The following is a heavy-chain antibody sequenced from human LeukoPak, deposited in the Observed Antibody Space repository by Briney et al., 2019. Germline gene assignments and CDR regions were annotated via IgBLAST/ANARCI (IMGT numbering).Heavy chain of an antibody. CDR3: ARDKITEHYFDY. V-gene: IGHV3-66*01. CDR2: IYSGGST. Sequence: PGGSLRLSCAASGFTVSSNYMSWVHQAPGKGLEWVSVIYSGGSTYYADSVKGRFTISRDNSKNTLYLQMNSLRAEDTAVYYCARDKITEHYFDYWGQGTLVTVSS. J-gene: IGHJ4*02. CDR1: GFTVSSNY.